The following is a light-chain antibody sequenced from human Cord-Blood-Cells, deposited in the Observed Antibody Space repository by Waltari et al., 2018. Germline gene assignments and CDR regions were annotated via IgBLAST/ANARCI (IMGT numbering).Light chain of an antibody. Sequence: IQMPPSPSSLSASVGDRVTITCRASQSISSYLNWYQQKPGKAPKLLIYAASSLQSGVPSRFSGSGSGTDFTLTISSLQPEDFATYYCQQSYSTPRTFGQGTKLEIK. V-gene: IGKV1-39*01. J-gene: IGKJ2*01. CDR2: AAS. CDR3: QQSYSTPRT. CDR1: QSISSY.